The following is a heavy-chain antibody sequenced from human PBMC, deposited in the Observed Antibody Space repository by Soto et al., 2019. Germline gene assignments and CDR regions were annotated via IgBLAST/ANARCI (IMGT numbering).Heavy chain of an antibody. Sequence: SEPVSLTCGLHWVYCSSYYLALLRTPPGKGLEWIGEINHSGSTNYTPSRESRVTISVDTSKNQFSLKLSSVTAADTAVYYCGGVRVAAAARHFDNWLQ. V-gene: IGHV4-34*01. J-gene: IGHJ4*02. D-gene: IGHD6-13*01. CDR1: WVYCSSYY. CDR2: INHSGST. CDR3: GGVRVAAAARHFDN.